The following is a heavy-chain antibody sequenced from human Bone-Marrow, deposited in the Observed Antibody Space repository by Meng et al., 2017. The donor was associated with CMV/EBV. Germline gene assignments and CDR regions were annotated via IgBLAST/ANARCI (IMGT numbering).Heavy chain of an antibody. D-gene: IGHD3-3*01. J-gene: IGHJ6*02. Sequence: GESLKISCAASGFTFSGSAMHWVRQASGKGLEWVGRIRSKANSYATAYAAPVKGRFTISRDDSKNTAYLQMNSLKTEDTAVYYCNLRFLDGYYYGMDVWGQGTTVTVSS. CDR1: GFTFSGSA. CDR2: IRSKANSYAT. CDR3: NLRFLDGYYYGMDV. V-gene: IGHV3-73*01.